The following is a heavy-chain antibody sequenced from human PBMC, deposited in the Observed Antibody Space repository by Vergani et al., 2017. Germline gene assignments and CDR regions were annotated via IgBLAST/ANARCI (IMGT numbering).Heavy chain of an antibody. CDR1: GYTVSGNH. Sequence: EVHLLESGGGQVEAGGSLRLSCVASGYTVSGNHMTWVRQAPGKGLEWVSVIYSADSTYYADSVKGRFTISRDNSKNTVYLQMNSLRREDMAVYYCAASTYYGLDVWGQGTTVSVSS. J-gene: IGHJ6*02. V-gene: IGHV3-66*02. CDR3: AASTYYGLDV. CDR2: IYSADST.